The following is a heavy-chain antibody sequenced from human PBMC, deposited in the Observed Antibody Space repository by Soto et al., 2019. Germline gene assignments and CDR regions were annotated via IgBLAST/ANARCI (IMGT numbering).Heavy chain of an antibody. CDR1: GGIFSTYA. D-gene: IGHD3-10*01. V-gene: IGHV1-69*01. CDR2: IIPLFGTP. J-gene: IGHJ4*02. CDR3: ARDRDDYGSGNYYNRIDF. Sequence: QVQLVQSGAEVKKPGSSVKVSCKASGGIFSTYAISWLRQAPGQGLEWMGGIIPLFGTPNYAQRFQGRVTITADESTSTADMDRSRLRSEDTAVYYCARDRDDYGSGNYYNRIDFWGQGTLVTVSS.